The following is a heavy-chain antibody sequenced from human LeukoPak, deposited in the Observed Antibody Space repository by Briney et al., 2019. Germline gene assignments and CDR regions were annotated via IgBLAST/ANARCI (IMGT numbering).Heavy chain of an antibody. CDR1: GASITNYY. D-gene: IGHD2-21*01. J-gene: IGHJ4*02. CDR3: ASNVYCDGDCFDH. Sequence: PSETLSLTCTVSGASITNYYWSWIRQPPGKGLKWIGYIYYRESTMYNPSLRSRVTISVDTSKNQFSLRLTSVTAADTALYYCASNVYCDGDCFDHWGRGTLVTVSS. V-gene: IGHV4-59*01. CDR2: IYYREST.